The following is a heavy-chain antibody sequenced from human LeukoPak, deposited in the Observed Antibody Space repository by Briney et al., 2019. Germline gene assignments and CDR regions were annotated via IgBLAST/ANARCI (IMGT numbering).Heavy chain of an antibody. V-gene: IGHV3-72*01. CDR2: SRNKANGYAT. Sequence: GGSLRLSCTASGFTFSDHYMEWVRQAPGKGLEWVGRSRNKANGYATEYAASVTGRFTISRDASGNSLYLQMNGLKTEDTAVYYCARLLSWIGGFDYWDQGTLVTVSS. D-gene: IGHD3-16*01. J-gene: IGHJ4*02. CDR1: GFTFSDHY. CDR3: ARLLSWIGGFDY.